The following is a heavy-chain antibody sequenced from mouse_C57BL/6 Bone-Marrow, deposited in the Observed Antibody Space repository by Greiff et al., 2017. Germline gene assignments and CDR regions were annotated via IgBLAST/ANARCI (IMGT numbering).Heavy chain of an antibody. D-gene: IGHD1-1*01. CDR3: ARYMNYCGSSYERAMDY. V-gene: IGHV7-3*01. J-gene: IGHJ4*01. CDR1: GFTFTDYY. Sequence: EVQGVESGGGLVQPGGSLSLSCAASGFTFTDYYMIWVRQPPGKALEWLGFIRNKANGYTTEYSASVKGRFTISRDNSQSILYLQMNALRAEDSATYYCARYMNYCGSSYERAMDYWGQGTSVTVSS. CDR2: IRNKANGYTT.